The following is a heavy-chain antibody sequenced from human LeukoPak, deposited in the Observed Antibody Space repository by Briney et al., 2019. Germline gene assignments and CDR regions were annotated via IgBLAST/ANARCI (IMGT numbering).Heavy chain of an antibody. CDR1: GFTFSSYW. D-gene: IGHD5-18*01. Sequence: GGSLRLSCAASGFTFSSYWMHWVRQAPGKGLVWVSRINSDGSSTDYAGSVKGRFTISRDNAKNTLYLQMNSLRAEDTAVYYCARGGGYSYGYFDYWGQGTLVTVSS. J-gene: IGHJ4*02. V-gene: IGHV3-74*01. CDR2: INSDGSST. CDR3: ARGGGYSYGYFDY.